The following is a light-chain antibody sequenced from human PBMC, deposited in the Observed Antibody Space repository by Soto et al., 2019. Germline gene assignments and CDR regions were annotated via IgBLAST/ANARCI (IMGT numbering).Light chain of an antibody. J-gene: IGLJ1*01. Sequence: QSVLTQPASVSGSPGQSITISCTGTSSDVGGYNYVSWYQQHPGKAPKLMIYDVSNRPSGVSNRFSGSKSGNTASLTISGLQAEDEADYYCSSYTSSSPYVVGTGTKVPVL. V-gene: IGLV2-14*01. CDR1: SSDVGGYNY. CDR2: DVS. CDR3: SSYTSSSPYV.